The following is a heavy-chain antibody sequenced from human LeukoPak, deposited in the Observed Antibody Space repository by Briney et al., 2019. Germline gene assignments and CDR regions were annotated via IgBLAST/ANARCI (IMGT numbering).Heavy chain of an antibody. CDR2: INHSGST. CDR3: ARYYDFWSGQTWFDP. D-gene: IGHD3-3*01. V-gene: IGHV4-34*01. CDR1: GGSFSGYY. J-gene: IGHJ5*02. Sequence: KPSETLSLTCAVYGGSFSGYYWSWIRQPPGKGLEWIGEINHSGSTNYNPSLKSRVTISVDTSKNQFSLKLSSVTAADTAVYYCARYYDFWSGQTWFDPWGQGTLVTVSS.